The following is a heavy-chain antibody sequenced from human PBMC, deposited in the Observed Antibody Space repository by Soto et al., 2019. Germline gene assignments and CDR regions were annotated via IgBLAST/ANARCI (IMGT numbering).Heavy chain of an antibody. CDR2: ISYSGST. V-gene: IGHV4-59*01. CDR3: ARDLKEYCSDGKCNWFDP. CDR1: GAYLTTYY. Sequence: SETLSLTCPVAGAYLTTYYWSWIRPPTGKGLEWIGYISYSGSTDYNPSLKSRVTISFDASKNQISLQVRSATAADAAVYYCARDLKEYCSDGKCNWFDPWGQGTLVTVSS. J-gene: IGHJ5*02. D-gene: IGHD2-15*01.